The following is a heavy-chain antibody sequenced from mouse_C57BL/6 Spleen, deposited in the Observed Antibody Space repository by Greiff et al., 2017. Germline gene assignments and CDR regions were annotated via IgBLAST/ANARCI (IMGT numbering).Heavy chain of an antibody. CDR1: GYAFSSYW. Sequence: VQLQQSGAELVKPGASVKISCKASGYAFSSYWMNWVKQRPGKGLEWIGQIYPGDGDTNYNGKFKGKATLTADKSSSTAYMQLSSLTSEDSAVYFCAITGTDYYAMDYWGQGTSVTVSS. CDR3: AITGTDYYAMDY. CDR2: IYPGDGDT. D-gene: IGHD4-1*01. V-gene: IGHV1-80*01. J-gene: IGHJ4*01.